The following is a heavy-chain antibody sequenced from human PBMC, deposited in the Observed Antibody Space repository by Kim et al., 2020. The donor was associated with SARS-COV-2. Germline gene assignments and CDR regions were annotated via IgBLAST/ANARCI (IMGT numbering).Heavy chain of an antibody. CDR1: GFTFSSYA. J-gene: IGHJ4*02. CDR3: ARGKQWELLSGLDY. CDR2: ISYDGSNK. V-gene: IGHV3-30*04. Sequence: GGSLRLSCAASGFTFSSYAMHWVRQAPGKGLEWVAVISYDGSNKYYADSVKGRFTISRDNSKNTLYLQMNSLRAEDTAVYYWARGKQWELLSGLDYWGQG. D-gene: IGHD1-26*01.